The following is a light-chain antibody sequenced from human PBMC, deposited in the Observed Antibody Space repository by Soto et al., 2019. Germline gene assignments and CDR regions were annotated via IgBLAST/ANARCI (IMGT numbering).Light chain of an antibody. CDR1: QSISNW. V-gene: IGKV1-5*03. Sequence: DIQMTQSPSTLSASVGDRATITCRASQSISNWLAWYQQKPGKAPNLLIYKASSLESGVPARFSGSGSGTEFTLTISSLQTDDFAAYYCQQYNTYPLTFGGGTKVEIK. J-gene: IGKJ4*01. CDR2: KAS. CDR3: QQYNTYPLT.